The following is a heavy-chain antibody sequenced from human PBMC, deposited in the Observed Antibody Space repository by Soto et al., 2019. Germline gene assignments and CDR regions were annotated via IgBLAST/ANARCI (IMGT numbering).Heavy chain of an antibody. CDR2: INGDGTNT. CDR1: GFTFSSDW. V-gene: IGHV3-74*01. D-gene: IGHD4-17*01. CDR3: VRSYGDPPG. J-gene: IGHJ4*02. Sequence: EVQLVESGGGVVQPGGSLRLSCAASGFTFSSDWMHWVRQAPGKGLVWVSRINGDGTNTDYADSVKGRFTSSRDNPKNTLYLQMNSLRAEDAAVYYCVRSYGDPPGWGQGTLVTVSS.